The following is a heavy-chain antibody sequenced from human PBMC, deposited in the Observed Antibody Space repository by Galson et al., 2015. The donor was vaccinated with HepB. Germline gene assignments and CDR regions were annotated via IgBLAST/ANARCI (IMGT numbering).Heavy chain of an antibody. J-gene: IGHJ3*01. CDR1: GFTFSTYA. V-gene: IGHV3-23*01. CDR2: VSSGGDKT. D-gene: IGHD3-16*01. CDR3: AKGGSATSSDGFDV. Sequence: SLRLSCAASGFTFSTYAMRWVRQAPGKGLEWVSGVSSGGDKTYYADSVKGRFTISRDNSKNTLYLQLNILGAEDTAVYYCAKGGSATSSDGFDVWGQGTKVTVSS.